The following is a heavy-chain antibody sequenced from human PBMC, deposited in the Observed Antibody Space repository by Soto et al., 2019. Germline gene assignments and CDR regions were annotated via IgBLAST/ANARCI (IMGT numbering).Heavy chain of an antibody. J-gene: IGHJ4*02. CDR2: ISGGGGST. CDR3: AKDSNPYSSSWYFDY. CDR1: GFTFSSYA. Sequence: PGGSLRLSCAASGFTFSSYAMSWVRQAPGKGLEWVSAISGGGGSTYYADSVKGRFTISRDNSKNTLYLQVNSLRAEDTAVYYCAKDSNPYSSSWYFDYWGQGTLVTVSS. V-gene: IGHV3-23*01. D-gene: IGHD6-13*01.